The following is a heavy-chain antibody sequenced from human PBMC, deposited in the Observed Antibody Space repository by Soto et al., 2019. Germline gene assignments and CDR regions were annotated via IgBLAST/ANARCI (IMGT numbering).Heavy chain of an antibody. CDR3: ARRPGDSSGWYGSYYYYGMDV. Sequence: QLQLQESGPGLVKPSETLSLTCTVSGGSISSSSYYWGWIRQPPGKGLEWIGSIYYSGSTYYNPSLKSRVTISVDTSKNQFSLKLSSVTAADTAVYYCARRPGDSSGWYGSYYYYGMDVWGQGTTVTVSS. D-gene: IGHD6-19*01. V-gene: IGHV4-39*01. CDR1: GGSISSSSYY. J-gene: IGHJ6*02. CDR2: IYYSGST.